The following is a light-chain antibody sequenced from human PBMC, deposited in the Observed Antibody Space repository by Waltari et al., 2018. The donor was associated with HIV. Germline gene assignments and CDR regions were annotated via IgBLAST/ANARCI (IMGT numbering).Light chain of an antibody. Sequence: EIVLTQSPGTLSLSPGERATLSCWATQTVISDYLAWYQQKPGQAPRLLIYGASTRATGIPDRFSGSGSGTDFTLTISRLEPEDFAVYYCQQYGNSPRTFGQGTKLDIK. J-gene: IGKJ2*01. CDR1: QTVISDY. V-gene: IGKV3-20*01. CDR3: QQYGNSPRT. CDR2: GAS.